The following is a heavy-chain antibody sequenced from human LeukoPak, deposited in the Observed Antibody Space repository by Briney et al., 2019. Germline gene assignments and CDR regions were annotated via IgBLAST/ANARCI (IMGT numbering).Heavy chain of an antibody. D-gene: IGHD3-22*01. CDR1: GFTFSSYS. V-gene: IGHV3-48*02. Sequence: GGSLRLSCAASGFTFSSYSMNWVRQAPGKGLEWVSYISSSSSTIYYADSVKGRLTISRDNAKNSLYLQMNSLRDEDTAVYYCARDVYYYDSSGYPGWGQGTLVTVSS. CDR2: ISSSSSTI. CDR3: ARDVYYYDSSGYPG. J-gene: IGHJ4*02.